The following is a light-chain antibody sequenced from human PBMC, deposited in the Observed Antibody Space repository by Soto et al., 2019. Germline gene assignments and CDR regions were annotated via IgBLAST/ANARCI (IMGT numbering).Light chain of an antibody. CDR1: QGISSF. V-gene: IGKV1-27*01. CDR3: QKYSIVNT. CDR2: GAS. Sequence: DIQMTQSPSSLSASVGDRVTITCRASQGISSFVAWYQQKPGKVPRLLISGASTLQSGVPSRFSGSGSGTDFTLTITSLQPEDVATYYCQKYSIVNTFGQGTRLEIK. J-gene: IGKJ5*01.